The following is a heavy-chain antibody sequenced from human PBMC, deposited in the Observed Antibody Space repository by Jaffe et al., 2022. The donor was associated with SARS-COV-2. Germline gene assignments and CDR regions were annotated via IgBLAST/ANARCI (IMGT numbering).Heavy chain of an antibody. D-gene: IGHD3-16*01. CDR1: GGSFSGYF. V-gene: IGHV4-34*01. J-gene: IGHJ6*02. CDR2: INDSGST. Sequence: VQLQQWGAGLLKPSETLSLTCAVYGGSFSGYFWNWIRQPPGKGLEWIGEINDSGSTNYNPSLKSRVTILVDTTKEQFSLNVTSVTAADTAVYYCARGLRFFRAMDVWGQGTTVTVSS. CDR3: ARGLRFFRAMDV.